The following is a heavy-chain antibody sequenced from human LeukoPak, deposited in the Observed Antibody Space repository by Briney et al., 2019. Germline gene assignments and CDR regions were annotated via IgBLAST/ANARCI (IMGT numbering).Heavy chain of an antibody. D-gene: IGHD2-15*01. CDR2: INGSGGTT. V-gene: IGHV3-23*01. CDR1: GFTFSSSP. J-gene: IGHJ6*02. CDR3: AKDTCSGGSCYYYYGMDV. Sequence: GGSLRLSCAASGFTFSSSPMSWVRQAPGKGLEWVSAINGSGGTTYYGNSVKGPFTISRDNSKNTLYLQMISLRAEDTAVYYCAKDTCSGGSCYYYYGMDVWGQGTTVIVSS.